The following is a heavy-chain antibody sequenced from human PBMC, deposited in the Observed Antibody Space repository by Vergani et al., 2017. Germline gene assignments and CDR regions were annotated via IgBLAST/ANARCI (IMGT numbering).Heavy chain of an antibody. Sequence: QVQLQESGPGLVKPSETLSLTCTVSGGSISSYYWSWIRQPPGKGLGWSGNIYYSGSTNYNPSLKSRVTISVDTSKNQFSLKLSAVTAADTVVYYCARQYCRGGSCYSDYWGQGTLVTVSS. CDR1: GGSISSYY. J-gene: IGHJ4*02. D-gene: IGHD2-15*01. CDR3: ARQYCRGGSCYSDY. V-gene: IGHV4-59*01. CDR2: IYYSGST.